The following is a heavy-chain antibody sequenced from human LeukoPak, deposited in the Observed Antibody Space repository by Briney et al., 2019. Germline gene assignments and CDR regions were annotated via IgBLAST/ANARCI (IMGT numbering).Heavy chain of an antibody. J-gene: IGHJ4*02. CDR2: INPNSGGT. D-gene: IGHD3-22*01. CDR1: GYTFTGYY. V-gene: IGHV1-2*06. CDR3: ARIYKKYYYDSSGYYSY. Sequence: ASVKVSCKASGYTFTGYYMRWVRQAPGQGLEWMGRINPNSGGTNYAQRFQGRVTMTRDTSISTAYMELSRLRSDDTAVYYCARIYKKYYYDSSGYYSYWGQGTLVTVSS.